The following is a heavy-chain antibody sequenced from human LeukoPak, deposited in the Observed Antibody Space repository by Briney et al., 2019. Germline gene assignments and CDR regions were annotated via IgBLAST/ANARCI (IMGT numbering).Heavy chain of an antibody. V-gene: IGHV4-4*07. CDR2: IYTSEST. J-gene: IGHJ4*02. Sequence: RASETLSLTCTVSGGSLSSYYWSWIRQPAGKGLEWIGRIYTSESTNYNPSLKSRVTMSVDTSKNQFSLKLTSVTAADTAVYYCARIAAVANALDYWGQGTLVTVSS. CDR3: ARIAAVANALDY. D-gene: IGHD6-19*01. CDR1: GGSLSSYY.